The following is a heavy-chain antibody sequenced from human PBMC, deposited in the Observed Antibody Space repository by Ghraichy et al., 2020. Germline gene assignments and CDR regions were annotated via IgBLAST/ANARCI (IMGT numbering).Heavy chain of an antibody. CDR3: AKGSGTYNPPFDY. Sequence: GGSLRLSCAASEITLTYYGLSWVRQAPGKGLEWVSVINDSGDTTYYADSVKGRFTISRDNSKNTLYLQMNSLRAEDTAIYYCAKGSGTYNPPFDYWGQGTLVTVSS. D-gene: IGHD3-10*01. V-gene: IGHV3-23*01. J-gene: IGHJ4*02. CDR1: EITLTYYG. CDR2: INDSGDTT.